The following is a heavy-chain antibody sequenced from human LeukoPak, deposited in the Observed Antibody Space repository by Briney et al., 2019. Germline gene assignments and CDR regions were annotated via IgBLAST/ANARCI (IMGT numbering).Heavy chain of an antibody. D-gene: IGHD2-2*01. CDR3: ARGRIVVVPAATSHYYYYGMDV. J-gene: IGHJ6*02. CDR1: DGSISSYY. Sequence: TPSETLSLTCSISDGSISSYYWNWIRQSPGKGLEWIGHIHYSGSTNYNPSLKSRVTISVDTSKNQFSLKLSSVTAADTAVYYCARGRIVVVPAATSHYYYYGMDVWGQGTTVTVSS. V-gene: IGHV4-59*12. CDR2: IHYSGST.